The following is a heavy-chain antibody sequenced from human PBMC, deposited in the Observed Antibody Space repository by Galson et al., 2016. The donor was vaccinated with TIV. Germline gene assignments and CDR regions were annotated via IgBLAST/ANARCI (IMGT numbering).Heavy chain of an antibody. J-gene: IGHJ6*02. Sequence: SVKVSCKGTGYIFTNYGITWVRQAPGQGLEWMGWISGYNGDTNYAQKFQGRVTMTRDKSTNTVYMEMRTLRSDDTAVYFCARDRPYKFYRSASTYYFGMDVWGQGTTVIVSS. CDR3: ARDRPYKFYRSASTYYFGMDV. V-gene: IGHV1-18*04. CDR2: ISGYNGDT. D-gene: IGHD6-19*01. CDR1: GYIFTNYG.